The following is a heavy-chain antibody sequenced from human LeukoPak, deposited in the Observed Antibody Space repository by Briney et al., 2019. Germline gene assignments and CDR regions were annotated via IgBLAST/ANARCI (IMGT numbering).Heavy chain of an antibody. CDR3: ARDFTFGGGSFDY. V-gene: IGHV3-30*03. CDR1: GFTFSSYG. D-gene: IGHD3-16*01. Sequence: GGSLRLSCAASGFTFSSYGMHWVRQAPGKGLEWVAVISYDGSNKYYADSVKGRFTISRDNSKNTLYLQMNSLRAEDTAVYYCARDFTFGGGSFDYWGQGTLVTVSS. CDR2: ISYDGSNK. J-gene: IGHJ4*02.